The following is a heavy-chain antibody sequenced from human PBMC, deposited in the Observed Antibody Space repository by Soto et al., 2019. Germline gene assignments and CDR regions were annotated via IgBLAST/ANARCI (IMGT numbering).Heavy chain of an antibody. CDR2: TSSNGGST. J-gene: IGHJ6*02. Sequence: GGSLRLSCSASGFTFSSYAMHWVRQAPGKGLEYVSATSSNGGSTYYADSVKGRFTISRDNSKNTLYLQMSSLRAEDTAVYYCVKDLRYYDFWSGYPDYYYYGMDVWGQGTTVTVSS. CDR1: GFTFSSYA. CDR3: VKDLRYYDFWSGYPDYYYYGMDV. D-gene: IGHD3-3*01. V-gene: IGHV3-64D*08.